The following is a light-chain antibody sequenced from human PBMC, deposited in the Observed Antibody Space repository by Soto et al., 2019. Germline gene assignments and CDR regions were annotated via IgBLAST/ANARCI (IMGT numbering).Light chain of an antibody. CDR3: QQYYVTPIT. CDR2: WAS. Sequence: DIVMTQSPDSLAVSLGERAAINCKSSQTIFSTSYNKSYLSWYQLKSGQPPKLLLYWASTRESGVPGRFSGSGSGTDFTLTISSLQPEDVAIYYCQQYYVTPITFGQATRLGIK. CDR1: QTIFSTSYNKSY. V-gene: IGKV4-1*01. J-gene: IGKJ5*01.